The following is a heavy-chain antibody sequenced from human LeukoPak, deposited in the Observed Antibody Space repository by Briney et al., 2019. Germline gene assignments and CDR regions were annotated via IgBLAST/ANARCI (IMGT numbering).Heavy chain of an antibody. J-gene: IGHJ4*02. CDR1: GFTFNSYG. Sequence: PGGSLRLSCAGSGFTFNSYGMHWVRHAPGKGLDWVAFIRYDGTDTYYADSVKGRFSIYRDNSRNTLYLQMNSLTPEDTAVYYCAKGPPRVDTAMVQSAYWGQGTLVTVSS. CDR2: IRYDGTDT. D-gene: IGHD5-18*01. V-gene: IGHV3-30*02. CDR3: AKGPPRVDTAMVQSAY.